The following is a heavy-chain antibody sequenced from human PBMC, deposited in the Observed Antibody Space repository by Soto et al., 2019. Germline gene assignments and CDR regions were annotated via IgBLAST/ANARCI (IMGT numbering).Heavy chain of an antibody. Sequence: SETLSLTCAVYGGSFSGYYWSWIRQPPGKGLEWIGEINHSGSTNYNPSLKSRVTISVDTSKNQFSLKLSSVTAADTAVYYCARGRQRVTDYWGQGTLVTVSS. D-gene: IGHD2-21*02. CDR3: ARGRQRVTDY. J-gene: IGHJ4*02. V-gene: IGHV4-34*01. CDR2: INHSGST. CDR1: GGSFSGYY.